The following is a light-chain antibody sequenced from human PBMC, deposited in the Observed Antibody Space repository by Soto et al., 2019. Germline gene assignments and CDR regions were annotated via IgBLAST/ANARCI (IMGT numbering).Light chain of an antibody. V-gene: IGKV3-20*01. CDR3: QQYNNWPPWT. Sequence: VVLTQPPGTLSLSPGEGATLSCRACPTVSSNYISWYQQKPAQAPRLLIYGASSRATGIPDRFSGSGSETEFSLTISSLQCEEYAIYYCQQYNNWPPWTFGQGTKV. J-gene: IGKJ1*01. CDR2: GAS. CDR1: PTVSSNY.